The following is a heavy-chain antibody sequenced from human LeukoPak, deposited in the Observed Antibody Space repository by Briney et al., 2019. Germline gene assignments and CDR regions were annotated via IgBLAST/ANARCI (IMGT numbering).Heavy chain of an antibody. Sequence: GVCLRLSCAASGFTFSSCAMSWVRQAPGKGLEWVSAISGSGGSTYYADSVKGRFTISRDNSKNTLYLQMNSLRAEDTAVYYCAKGLGIAAAGSSFDYWGQGTLVTVSS. V-gene: IGHV3-23*01. CDR2: ISGSGGST. CDR1: GFTFSSCA. J-gene: IGHJ4*02. CDR3: AKGLGIAAAGSSFDY. D-gene: IGHD6-13*01.